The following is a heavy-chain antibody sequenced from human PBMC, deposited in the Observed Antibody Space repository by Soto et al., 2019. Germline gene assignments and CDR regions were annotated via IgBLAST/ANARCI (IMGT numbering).Heavy chain of an antibody. CDR3: AKEPGIFFSRPRALRDLPYF. CDR2: ISYDGSNK. Sequence: GGSLRLSCAASGFTFSSYGMHWVRQAPGKGLEWVAVISYDGSNKYYADSVKGRFTISRDNSKNTLYLQMNSLRAEDTAVYYCAKEPGIFFSRPRALRDLPYF. D-gene: IGHD3-3*01. J-gene: IGHJ1*01. V-gene: IGHV3-30*18. CDR1: GFTFSSYG.